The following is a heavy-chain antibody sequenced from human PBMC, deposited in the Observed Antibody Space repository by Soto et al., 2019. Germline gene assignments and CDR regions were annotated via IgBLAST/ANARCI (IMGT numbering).Heavy chain of an antibody. CDR1: GYTFTSYD. CDR3: ARPLFESSSWYLWDKLGYYYYYMDV. Sequence: GASVKVSCKASGYTFTSYDINWVRQATGQGLEWMGWMNPNSGNTGYAQKFQGRVTMTRNTSISTAYMELSSLRSEDTAVYYCARPLFESSSWYLWDKLGYYYYYMDVWGKGTTVTVSS. D-gene: IGHD6-13*01. J-gene: IGHJ6*03. V-gene: IGHV1-8*01. CDR2: MNPNSGNT.